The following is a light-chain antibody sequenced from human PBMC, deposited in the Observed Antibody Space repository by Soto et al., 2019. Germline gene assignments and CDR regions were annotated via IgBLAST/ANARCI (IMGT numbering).Light chain of an antibody. CDR1: QGICNY. V-gene: IGKV1-27*01. CDR2: AAS. CDR3: QKSNSDPWT. J-gene: IGKJ1*01. Sequence: DIQMTQSPSSLSASVGDRVTITCRASQGICNYLAWYQQKPGKVPKLLIYAASTLQSGVPSRFSGSGSGTDFTLTISSLQPEDVATYYFQKSNSDPWTFGQGKKVEIK.